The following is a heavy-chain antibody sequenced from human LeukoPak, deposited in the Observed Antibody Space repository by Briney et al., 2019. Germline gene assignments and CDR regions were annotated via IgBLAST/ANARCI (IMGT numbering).Heavy chain of an antibody. CDR3: ARSDILTGYPDYYYYYYMDV. J-gene: IGHJ6*03. CDR2: IYYSGST. Sequence: SSETLSLTCTVSGGSISSSSYYWGWIRQPPGKGLEWIGSIYYSGSTYYNPSLKSRVTISVDTSKNQFSLKLSSVTAADTAVYYCARSDILTGYPDYYYYYYMDVWGKGTTVTISS. D-gene: IGHD3-9*01. V-gene: IGHV4-39*07. CDR1: GGSISSSSYY.